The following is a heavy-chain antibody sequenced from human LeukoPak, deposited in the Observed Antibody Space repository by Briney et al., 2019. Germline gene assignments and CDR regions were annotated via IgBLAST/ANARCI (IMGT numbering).Heavy chain of an antibody. Sequence: PSETLSLTCTVSGGSISSSSYYWGWIRQPPGKGLEWIGYIYYSGSTNYNPSLKSRVTISVDTSKNQFSLKLSSVTAADTAVYYCASYGARNWGLDYWGQGTLVTVSS. D-gene: IGHD7-27*01. J-gene: IGHJ4*02. CDR1: GGSISSSSYY. CDR2: IYYSGST. CDR3: ASYGARNWGLDY. V-gene: IGHV4-61*05.